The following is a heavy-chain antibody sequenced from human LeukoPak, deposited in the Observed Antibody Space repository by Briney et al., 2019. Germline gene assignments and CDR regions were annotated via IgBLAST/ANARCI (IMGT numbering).Heavy chain of an antibody. V-gene: IGHV3-21*01. J-gene: IGHJ4*02. Sequence: GGSLRLSCAASGFTFNNYSMNWVRQAPGKGLEWVSSISSRSNYIYYPDSVKGRFTISRDNAKNSLYLQMNSLRADDTAVYYCARDQTPFVWGQGILVTVSS. CDR2: ISSRSNYI. CDR1: GFTFNNYS. CDR3: ARDQTPFV.